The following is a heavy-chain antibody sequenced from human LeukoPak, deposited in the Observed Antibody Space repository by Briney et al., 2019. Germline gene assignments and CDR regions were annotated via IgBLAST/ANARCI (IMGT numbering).Heavy chain of an antibody. CDR2: IYPGDSDI. CDR1: GYSFTTYW. J-gene: IGHJ6*02. CDR3: ARRSSYDSSGYYSLMDV. Sequence: GESLKISCKGSGYSFTTYWIGWVRQMPGKGLEWMGIIYPGDSDIRYSPSFQGQVTISADKSISTAYLQWSSLKASDSGMYYCARRSSYDSSGYYSLMDVWGQGTTVTVSS. D-gene: IGHD3-22*01. V-gene: IGHV5-51*01.